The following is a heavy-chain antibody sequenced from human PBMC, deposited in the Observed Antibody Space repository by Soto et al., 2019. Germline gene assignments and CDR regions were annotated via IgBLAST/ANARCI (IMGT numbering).Heavy chain of an antibody. J-gene: IGHJ3*02. CDR1: GYTLTELA. CDR2: FDPEDGET. D-gene: IGHD3-9*01. Sequence: ASGKVSCKVSGYTLTELAMHWVRQAPGKGLEWMGGFDPEDGETIYAQKFQGRVTMTEDTSTDTAYMELSSLRSEDTAVYYCATDSKYYDILTCYSGLDAFDIWGQGTMVTVSS. V-gene: IGHV1-24*01. CDR3: ATDSKYYDILTCYSGLDAFDI.